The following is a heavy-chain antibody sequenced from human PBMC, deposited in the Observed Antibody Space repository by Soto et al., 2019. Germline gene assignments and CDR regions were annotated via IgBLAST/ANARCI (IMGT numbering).Heavy chain of an antibody. J-gene: IGHJ4*02. CDR3: ARNIPVTTLGY. D-gene: IGHD4-17*01. Sequence: EVQLVESGGGLVQTGGSLRLSCAASGFSVSNNYMSWVRQAPGKGLECVSLIYSGGDTYYVDSVKGRFSISRDSSKNTLYLQMNSLRAEDSAVYYCARNIPVTTLGYWGQGTVVTVAS. V-gene: IGHV3-66*01. CDR2: IYSGGDT. CDR1: GFSVSNNY.